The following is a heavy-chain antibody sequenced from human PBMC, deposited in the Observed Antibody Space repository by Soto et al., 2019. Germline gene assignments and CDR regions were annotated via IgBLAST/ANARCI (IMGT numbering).Heavy chain of an antibody. D-gene: IGHD1-26*01. Sequence: EVQLLESGGGLVQPGGSLRLSCAASGFTFSRNAMSWVRQAPGKGLEWVSGISGGGGATYYADSVKGRFTISRDNSKNTPNLQMNSLRAEDTAIYYCATSEPYGSGSYDFDYWGQGTLVTVSS. CDR1: GFTFSRNA. CDR2: ISGGGGAT. V-gene: IGHV3-23*01. CDR3: ATSEPYGSGSYDFDY. J-gene: IGHJ4*02.